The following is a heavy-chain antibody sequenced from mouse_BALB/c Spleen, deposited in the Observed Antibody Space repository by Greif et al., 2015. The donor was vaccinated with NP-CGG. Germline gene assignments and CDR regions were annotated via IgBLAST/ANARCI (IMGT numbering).Heavy chain of an antibody. CDR1: GYTFTDYY. CDR2: IYPGSGNT. J-gene: IGHJ4*01. Sequence: ESGPEPVKPGASVKTSCKASGYTFTDYYINWVKQKPGQGLEWIGWIYPGSGNTKYNEKFKGKATLTVDTSSSTAYMQPSSLTSEDTAVYFCARRTGTEAMDYWGQGTSVTVSS. D-gene: IGHD4-1*01. CDR3: ARRTGTEAMDY. V-gene: IGHV1-84*02.